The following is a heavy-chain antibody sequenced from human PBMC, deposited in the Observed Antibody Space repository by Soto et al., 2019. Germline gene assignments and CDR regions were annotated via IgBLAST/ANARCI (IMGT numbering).Heavy chain of an antibody. J-gene: IGHJ6*03. CDR1: GGSISSYY. V-gene: IGHV4-59*01. CDR2: IYYSGST. Sequence: SETLSHTCTVSGGSISSYYWSWIRQPPGKGLEWIGYIYYSGSTNYNPSLKSRVTISVDTSKNQFSLKLSSVTAADTAVYYCVATKDMDVWGKGTTVTVSS. D-gene: IGHD2-8*01. CDR3: VATKDMDV.